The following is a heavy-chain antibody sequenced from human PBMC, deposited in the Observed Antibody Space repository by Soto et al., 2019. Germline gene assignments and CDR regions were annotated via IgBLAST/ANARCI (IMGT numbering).Heavy chain of an antibody. CDR3: ARQQARPYVLMVYAITRSDV. CDR1: GGSISSSSYY. CDR2: IYYSGST. Sequence: SETLSLTCTVSGGSISSSSYYWGWIRQPPGKGLEWIGSIYYSGSTYYNPSLKSRVTISVETSKNQFSLKLSSVTAADTAVYYCARQQARPYVLMVYAITRSDVWGKGTTVTVSS. D-gene: IGHD2-8*01. V-gene: IGHV4-39*01. J-gene: IGHJ6*04.